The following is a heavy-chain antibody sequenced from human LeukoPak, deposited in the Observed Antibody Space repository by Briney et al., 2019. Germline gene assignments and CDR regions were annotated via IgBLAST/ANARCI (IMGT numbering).Heavy chain of an antibody. Sequence: SGGSLRLSCAASGFTLSSYAMSWVRQAPGKGLEWVSVISGSGGSTYYADSVKGRFTISRDNSKNTLYLQMNSLRAEDTAVYYCAKRASSNWPPYFQHWGQGTLVTVSS. CDR1: GFTLSSYA. CDR3: AKRASSNWPPYFQH. V-gene: IGHV3-23*01. CDR2: ISGSGGST. D-gene: IGHD4-11*01. J-gene: IGHJ1*01.